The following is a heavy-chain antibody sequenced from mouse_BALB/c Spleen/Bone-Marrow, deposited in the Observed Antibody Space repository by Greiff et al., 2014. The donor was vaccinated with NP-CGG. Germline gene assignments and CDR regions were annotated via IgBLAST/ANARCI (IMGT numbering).Heavy chain of an antibody. V-gene: IGHV1-4*01. CDR3: ARAAYYRYDEGAWFAY. Sequence: QLKESGAELARPGASVKMSCKASGYTFTSYTMHWVKQRPGQGLEWIGYINPSSGYTNYNQKFKDKATLTADKSSSTAYMQLSSLTSEDSAVYYCARAAYYRYDEGAWFAYWGQGTLVTVSA. CDR2: INPSSGYT. CDR1: GYTFTSYT. J-gene: IGHJ3*01. D-gene: IGHD2-14*01.